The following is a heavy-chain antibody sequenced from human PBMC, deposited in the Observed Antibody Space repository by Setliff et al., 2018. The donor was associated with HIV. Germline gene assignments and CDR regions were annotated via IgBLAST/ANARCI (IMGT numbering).Heavy chain of an antibody. CDR1: GYTLSELS. CDR2: INPNSGAT. CDR3: ALASIVSTARWNH. J-gene: IGHJ5*02. Sequence: VASVKVSCKVYGYTLSELSIHWVRQAPGKGLEWMGWINPNSGATKYAQNFQGRVTMTRDTSISTAYMDLSSLTSDDTAVYYCALASIVSTARWNHWGRGTLVTVSS. V-gene: IGHV1-2*02. D-gene: IGHD1-26*01.